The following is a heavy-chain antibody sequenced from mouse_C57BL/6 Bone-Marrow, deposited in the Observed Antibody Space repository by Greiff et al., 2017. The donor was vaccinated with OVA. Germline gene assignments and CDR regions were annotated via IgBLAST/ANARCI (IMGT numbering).Heavy chain of an antibody. J-gene: IGHJ2*01. CDR2: IYPRSGNT. Sequence: QVHVKQSGAELARPGASVKLSCKASGYTFTSYGISWVKQRTGQGLEWIGEIYPRSGNTYYNEKFKGKATLTADKSSSTAYMELGRLTSEDSAVYVCARWGYGSRGFDYWGQGTTLTVSS. D-gene: IGHD1-1*01. V-gene: IGHV1-81*01. CDR3: ARWGYGSRGFDY. CDR1: GYTFTSYG.